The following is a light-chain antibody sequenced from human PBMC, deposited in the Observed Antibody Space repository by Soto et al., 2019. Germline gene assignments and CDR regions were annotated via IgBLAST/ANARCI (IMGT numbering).Light chain of an antibody. CDR2: DAS. CDR1: ESVSRY. V-gene: IGKV3-11*01. Sequence: EIVLTQSPAPLSLSPGNRATLSCRASESVSRYLAWYQQKPGQAPRLLIYDASNRSTGIPARFSCSGSGTEVTLPSTRLAPDDFAVYYGEQRSNWSSTFGGGTKVEIK. J-gene: IGKJ4*01. CDR3: EQRSNWSST.